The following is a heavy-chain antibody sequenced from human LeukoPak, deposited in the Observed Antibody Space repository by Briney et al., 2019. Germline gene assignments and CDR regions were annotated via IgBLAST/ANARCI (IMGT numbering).Heavy chain of an antibody. CDR1: GGSISGSSYY. V-gene: IGHV4-39*01. D-gene: IGHD6-19*01. CDR2: IYYSGST. CDR3: ASGNSGWYMYYFDY. Sequence: SETLSLTCTVSGGSISGSSYYWGWIRQPPGKGLEWIGSIYYSGSTYYNPSLKSRVTISVDTSKNQFSLKLSSVTAADTAVYYCASGNSGWYMYYFDYWGQGTLVTVSS. J-gene: IGHJ4*02.